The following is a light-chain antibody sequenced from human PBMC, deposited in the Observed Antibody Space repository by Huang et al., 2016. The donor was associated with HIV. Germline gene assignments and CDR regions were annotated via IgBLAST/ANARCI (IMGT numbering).Light chain of an antibody. CDR2: GAS. V-gene: IGKV3-15*01. J-gene: IGKJ1*01. CDR3: QQYNNWPPWT. CDR1: QSVNSN. Sequence: ETVMTQSPATLSVSPGERATLSCRASQSVNSNLAWYQQKPGQAPRLLIFGASTRATGIPARFSGSKSGSEFTLTITSLQSEDFAVYYCQQYNNWPPWTFGQGTKVEIK.